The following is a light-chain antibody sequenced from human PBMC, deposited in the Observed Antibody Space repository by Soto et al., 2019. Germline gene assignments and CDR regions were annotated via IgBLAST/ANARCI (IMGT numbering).Light chain of an antibody. CDR1: SSDVGGYDY. V-gene: IGLV2-14*03. J-gene: IGLJ2*01. CDR2: NVN. CDR3: SSYTNRNTVA. Sequence: QSALTQDASVSGSPGQSITISCTGTSSDVGGYDYVSWYQQHPGKAPKLMIYNVNFRPSGVSNRFSGSKSGNTASLTISGLQAEDEANYYCSSYTNRNTVAFGGGTKVTVL.